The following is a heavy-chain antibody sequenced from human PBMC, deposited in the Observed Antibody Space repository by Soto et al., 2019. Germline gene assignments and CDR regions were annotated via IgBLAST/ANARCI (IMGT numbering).Heavy chain of an antibody. CDR3: ARDPRRYCSSTSCYAFDI. J-gene: IGHJ3*02. Sequence: SLKVDCKSAGYTFSSYAISCVRHTPGQGLEWMGGIIPIFGTANYAQKFQGWVTMTRDTSISTAYMELSRLRSDDTAVYYCARDPRRYCSSTSCYAFDIWGQGTMVT. V-gene: IGHV1-69*05. CDR2: IIPIFGTA. CDR1: GYTFSSYA. D-gene: IGHD2-2*01.